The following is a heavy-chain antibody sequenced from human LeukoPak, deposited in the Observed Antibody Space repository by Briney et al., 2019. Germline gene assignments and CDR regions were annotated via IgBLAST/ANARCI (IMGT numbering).Heavy chain of an antibody. D-gene: IGHD3-22*01. J-gene: IGHJ4*02. CDR3: ARVSWGHYDSSGYEDY. Sequence: GASVKVSCKASGYTFTGYYMHWVRQAPGQGLEWMGWINPNSGGTNYAQKFQGRVTMTRDTSISTAYMELSRLRSDDMAVYYCARVSWGHYDSSGYEDYWGQGTLVTVSS. V-gene: IGHV1-2*02. CDR1: GYTFTGYY. CDR2: INPNSGGT.